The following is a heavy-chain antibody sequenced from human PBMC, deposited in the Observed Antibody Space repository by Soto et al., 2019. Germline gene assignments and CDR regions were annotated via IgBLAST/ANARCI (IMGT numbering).Heavy chain of an antibody. Sequence: QVQLVESGGGVVQPGRSLRLSCTASGFTFTTYGIHWVRQAPGKGLEWVAVISKDGSKTYYSDSGKGQFTISRDNSKNTLFLQMNSLRPDDTALYYCAKGRNGNYFDPWGQGTLVTVSS. V-gene: IGHV3-30*18. J-gene: IGHJ5*02. D-gene: IGHD1-7*01. CDR3: AKGRNGNYFDP. CDR2: ISKDGSKT. CDR1: GFTFTTYG.